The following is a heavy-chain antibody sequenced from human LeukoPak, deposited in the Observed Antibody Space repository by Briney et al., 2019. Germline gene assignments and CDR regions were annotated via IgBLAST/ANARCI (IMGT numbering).Heavy chain of an antibody. CDR3: ARHGRPALWFGENQGYFDY. D-gene: IGHD3-10*01. CDR1: GYRFTSYW. CDR2: IYPGDSDT. Sequence: PGESLKISCKGSGYRFTSYWIGWVRQMPGKGLEWMGIIYPGDSDTRCSPSFQGQVTISADKSISTAYLQWSSLKASDSAMYYCARHGRPALWFGENQGYFDYWGQGTLVTVSS. V-gene: IGHV5-51*01. J-gene: IGHJ4*02.